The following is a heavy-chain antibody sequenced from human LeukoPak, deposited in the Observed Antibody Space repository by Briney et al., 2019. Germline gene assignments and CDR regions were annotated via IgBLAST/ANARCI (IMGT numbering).Heavy chain of an antibody. Sequence: ASETLSLTCAVYGGSFSGYYWSWIRQPPGKGLEWIGEINHSGSTNYNPSLKSRVTISVDTSKNQFSLKLSSVTAADTAVYYCAREAGYCSGGSCYFGSYFDYWGQGTLVTVSS. CDR3: AREAGYCSGGSCYFGSYFDY. V-gene: IGHV4-34*01. D-gene: IGHD2-15*01. J-gene: IGHJ4*02. CDR1: GGSFSGYY. CDR2: INHSGST.